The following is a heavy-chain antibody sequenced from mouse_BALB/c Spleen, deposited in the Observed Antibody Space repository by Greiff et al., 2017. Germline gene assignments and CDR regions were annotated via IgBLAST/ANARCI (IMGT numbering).Heavy chain of an antibody. CDR1: GFTFSSYT. Sequence: EVKLMESGGGLVKPGGSLKLSCAASGFTFSSYTMSWVRQTPEKRLEWVATISSGGSYTYYPDSVKGRFTISRDNAKNTLYLQMSSLKSEDTAMYYCTRAGDYFDYWGQGTTLTVSS. V-gene: IGHV5-6-4*01. CDR3: TRAGDYFDY. CDR2: ISSGGSYT. J-gene: IGHJ2*01.